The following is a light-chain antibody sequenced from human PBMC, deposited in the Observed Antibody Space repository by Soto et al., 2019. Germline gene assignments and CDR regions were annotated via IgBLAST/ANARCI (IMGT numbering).Light chain of an antibody. Sequence: SALTQPASVSGSPGQSTTISCTVTSGNVGGYNLFSWYQQHPGKAPKLMIYEGNKRPSGVSNRFSGSKSGNTASLTISGLQAEDEADYYCSSYAGSGTFYVFGTGTKVTVL. J-gene: IGLJ1*01. CDR1: SGNVGGYNL. CDR2: EGN. CDR3: SSYAGSGTFYV. V-gene: IGLV2-23*01.